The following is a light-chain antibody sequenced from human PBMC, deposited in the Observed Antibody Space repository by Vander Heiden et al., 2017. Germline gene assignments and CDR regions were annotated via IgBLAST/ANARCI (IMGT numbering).Light chain of an antibody. Sequence: DIVMTQSPDSLAVSLGERATINCKSSQSVLYSPNNKNYLAWYQQKPGQPPKLLIYWASTRESGVPDRFSGSGSGTDFTLTISSLQAEDVAVYYCQQYYSTPPTFRQGAKVEIK. CDR2: WAS. CDR1: QSVLYSPNNKNY. J-gene: IGKJ1*01. CDR3: QQYYSTPPT. V-gene: IGKV4-1*01.